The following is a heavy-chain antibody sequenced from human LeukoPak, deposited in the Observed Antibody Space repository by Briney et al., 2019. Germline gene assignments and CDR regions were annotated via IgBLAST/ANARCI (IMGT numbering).Heavy chain of an antibody. J-gene: IGHJ4*02. Sequence: GGSLRLSCAASGFTFSSYEMNWVRQAPGEGLEWVSYISSSGSTIYYADSVKGRFTISRDYAKNSLYLQMNSLRAEDTAVYYCARAYYDILTGYYWYYFDYWGQGTLVTVSS. CDR2: ISSSGSTI. D-gene: IGHD3-9*01. CDR1: GFTFSSYE. CDR3: ARAYYDILTGYYWYYFDY. V-gene: IGHV3-48*03.